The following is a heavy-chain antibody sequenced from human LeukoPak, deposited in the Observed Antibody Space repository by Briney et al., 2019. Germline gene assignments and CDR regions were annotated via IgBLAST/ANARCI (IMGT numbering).Heavy chain of an antibody. V-gene: IGHV4-38-2*02. Sequence: SETLSLTCIISGYTISSGYQWGWIRQPPGKDLEWIGNIYYSGSTYYNPSLKGRLTMSVDRSNNLFSLNLNSVTAADTAVYYCARIIAASQDVFDIWGQGTMITVSS. CDR1: GYTISSGYQ. CDR3: ARIIAASQDVFDI. D-gene: IGHD6-6*01. CDR2: IYYSGST. J-gene: IGHJ3*02.